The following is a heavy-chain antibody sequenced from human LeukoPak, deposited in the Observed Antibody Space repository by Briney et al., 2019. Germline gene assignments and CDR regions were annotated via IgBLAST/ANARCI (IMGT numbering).Heavy chain of an antibody. D-gene: IGHD3-9*01. Sequence: PSETLSLTCAVYGESFSGYYWSWLRQPPGKGLEWLGEINHSGSTNYNPSLKSRVTISVATSKTQFSLKLSSATAADTAVYYCARRDYDILTGYYWFDPWGQGTLVTVSS. J-gene: IGHJ5*02. V-gene: IGHV4-34*01. CDR1: GESFSGYY. CDR3: ARRDYDILTGYYWFDP. CDR2: INHSGST.